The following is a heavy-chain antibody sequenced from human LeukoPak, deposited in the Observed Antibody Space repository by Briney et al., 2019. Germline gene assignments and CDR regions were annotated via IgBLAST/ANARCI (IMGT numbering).Heavy chain of an antibody. CDR2: ISYDGSNK. CDR3: ARHAGHSGSYYHIFDY. CDR1: GFTFSSYA. V-gene: IGHV3-30-3*01. Sequence: PGGSLRLSCAASGFTFSSYAMHWVRQAPGKGLEWVAVISYDGSNKYYADSVKGRFTISRDNSKNTLYLQMNSLRAEDTAVYYCARHAGHSGSYYHIFDYWGQGTLVTVSS. J-gene: IGHJ4*02. D-gene: IGHD1-26*01.